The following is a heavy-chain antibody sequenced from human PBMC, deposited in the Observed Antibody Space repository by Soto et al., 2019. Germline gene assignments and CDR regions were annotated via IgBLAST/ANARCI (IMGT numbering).Heavy chain of an antibody. V-gene: IGHV3-73*01. CDR2: IRSKANSYAT. J-gene: IGHJ5*02. Sequence: PGGSLRLSCAASGFTFSGSAMHWVRQASGKGLEWVGRIRSKANSYATAYAASVKGRFTISRDDSKNTAYLQMNSLKTEDTAVYYCTRHHNWNDAVNWFDPWGQGTLVTVSS. CDR1: GFTFSGSA. D-gene: IGHD1-20*01. CDR3: TRHHNWNDAVNWFDP.